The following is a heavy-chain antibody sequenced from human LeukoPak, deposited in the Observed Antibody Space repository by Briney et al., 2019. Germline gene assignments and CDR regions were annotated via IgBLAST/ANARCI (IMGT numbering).Heavy chain of an antibody. V-gene: IGHV3-30*18. Sequence: GGSLRLSCAASGFTFSSYGMHWVRQAPGKGLEWVAVISYDGSNKYYADSVKGRFTISRDNSKNTLYLQMNSLRAEDTAVYYCAKDATRYFDWLWYFDYWGQGTLVTVSS. D-gene: IGHD3-9*01. J-gene: IGHJ4*02. CDR3: AKDATRYFDWLWYFDY. CDR1: GFTFSSYG. CDR2: ISYDGSNK.